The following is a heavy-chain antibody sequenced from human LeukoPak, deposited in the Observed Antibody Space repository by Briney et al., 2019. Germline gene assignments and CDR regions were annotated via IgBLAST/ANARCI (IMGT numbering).Heavy chain of an antibody. D-gene: IGHD3-3*01. Sequence: ASVKVSCKASGYTFTSYGISWVRQAPGQGLEWMGWTSAYNGNTNYAQKLQGRVTMTTDTSTSTAYMELRSLRSDDTAVYYCARVAPYDFWSGYYWFDPWGQGTLVTVSS. CDR1: GYTFTSYG. CDR3: ARVAPYDFWSGYYWFDP. V-gene: IGHV1-18*01. CDR2: TSAYNGNT. J-gene: IGHJ5*02.